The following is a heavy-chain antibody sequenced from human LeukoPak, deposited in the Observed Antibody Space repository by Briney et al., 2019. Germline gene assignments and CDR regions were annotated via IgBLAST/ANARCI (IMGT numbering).Heavy chain of an antibody. J-gene: IGHJ4*02. CDR3: ARGLYDYVWGSYRVSNDY. CDR1: GFTFSNYW. D-gene: IGHD3-16*02. V-gene: IGHV3-74*01. Sequence: GGSLRLSCAASGFTFSNYWMTWFRQTPGKGLVWVSRINSDGSSTSYADSVKGRFTISRDNAKNTLYLQMNSLRAEDTAVYYCARGLYDYVWGSYRVSNDYWGQGTLVTVSS. CDR2: INSDGSST.